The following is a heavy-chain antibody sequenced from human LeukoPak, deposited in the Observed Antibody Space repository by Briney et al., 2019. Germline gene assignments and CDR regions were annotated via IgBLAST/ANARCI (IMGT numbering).Heavy chain of an antibody. V-gene: IGHV3-49*04. CDR3: TRAGRYCSGGSCYSFY. J-gene: IGHJ4*02. CDR2: IRSKAHGGTT. D-gene: IGHD2-15*01. CDR1: GLTVSNTW. Sequence: LSLTCTVAGLTVSNTWMSWARQAPGEGLDWVGFIRSKAHGGTTEYAASVKGRFTISRDDSKRIAYLQMDSLKTEDTAVYYCTRAGRYCSGGSCYSFYWGQGTLVTVSS.